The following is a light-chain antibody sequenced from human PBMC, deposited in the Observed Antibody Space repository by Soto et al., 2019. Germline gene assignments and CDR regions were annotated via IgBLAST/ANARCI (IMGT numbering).Light chain of an antibody. CDR1: QDINVY. J-gene: IGKJ2*03. CDR3: QHGYVAPYS. Sequence: DVKVSQSPSSVSASIGDTVTITCRASQDINVYLNWYQQKPGEVPKLLIYSASTLHSGVPSRFTGSGSETDFTLTIRSLQPEDFATYYCQHGYVAPYSFGQGTKVAIK. V-gene: IGKV1-39*01. CDR2: SAS.